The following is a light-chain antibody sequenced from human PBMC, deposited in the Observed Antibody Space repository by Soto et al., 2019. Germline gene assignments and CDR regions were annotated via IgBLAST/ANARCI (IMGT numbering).Light chain of an antibody. Sequence: DIQMTQSPSTLSASVGDRVTITCRASQTISTWLAWHQQKPGKAPKLLIYAASSLQSGVPSRFSGSGFGTDFTLTISSLQPEDSAIYYCQQADTFPITFGQGTRLEIK. CDR1: QTISTW. V-gene: IGKV1-12*01. J-gene: IGKJ5*01. CDR2: AAS. CDR3: QQADTFPIT.